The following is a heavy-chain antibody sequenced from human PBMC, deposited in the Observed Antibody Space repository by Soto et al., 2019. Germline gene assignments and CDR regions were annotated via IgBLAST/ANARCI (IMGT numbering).Heavy chain of an antibody. CDR3: ARDRRSLYHDGSGLDY. V-gene: IGHV4-30-2*06. D-gene: IGHD3-22*01. Sequence: QLKLQESGSGLVRPSQTLSLSCAVSGGSISSGGYSWNWIRQSPGKGLEWIGYIYHGGSTYSNPSLESRVTLSVDTSKNQFSLRLNSVIAADTAVYYCARDRRSLYHDGSGLDYWGQGILVTVSS. J-gene: IGHJ4*02. CDR2: IYHGGST. CDR1: GGSISSGGYS.